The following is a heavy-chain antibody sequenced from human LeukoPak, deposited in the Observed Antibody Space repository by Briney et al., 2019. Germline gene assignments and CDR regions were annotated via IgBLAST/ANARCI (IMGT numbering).Heavy chain of an antibody. J-gene: IGHJ4*02. CDR1: GGTFSSYA. Sequence: SVKVSCKASGGTFSSYAISWVRQAPGQGLEWMGGIIPIFGTANYAQKFQGRVTITTDESTSTAYMELSSLRSEDTAVYYCARGRPALVVITYFDYWGQGTLVTVSS. CDR3: ARGRPALVVITYFDY. D-gene: IGHD3-22*01. V-gene: IGHV1-69*05. CDR2: IIPIFGTA.